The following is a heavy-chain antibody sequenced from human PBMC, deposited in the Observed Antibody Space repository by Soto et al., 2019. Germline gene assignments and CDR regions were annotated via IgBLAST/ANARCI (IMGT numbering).Heavy chain of an antibody. CDR2: IWYDGSNK. CDR3: ARELGEYGYNGFDY. CDR1: GFTFSSYG. V-gene: IGHV3-33*01. Sequence: QVQLVESGGGVVQPGRSLRLSCAASGFTFSSYGMHWVRQAPGKGLEWVAVIWYDGSNKYYADSVKGRFTISRDNSKNTVYLEMNSLRAEDTAVYYCARELGEYGYNGFDYWGQGTLVTVSS. D-gene: IGHD1-1*01. J-gene: IGHJ4*02.